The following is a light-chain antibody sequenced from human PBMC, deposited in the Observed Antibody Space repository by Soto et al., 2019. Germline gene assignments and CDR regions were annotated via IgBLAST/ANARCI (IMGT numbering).Light chain of an antibody. CDR3: QRYDDSST. Sequence: EIVLTQSPGTLSVSPGERATLSCRASQSVSSNSLAWYQQKPGQAPRLLIYGASSRATGISDRFSGSGSGTDFTLTISRLEPEDFAVYYCQRYDDSSTFGGGTKVQLK. V-gene: IGKV3-20*01. J-gene: IGKJ4*01. CDR1: QSVSSNS. CDR2: GAS.